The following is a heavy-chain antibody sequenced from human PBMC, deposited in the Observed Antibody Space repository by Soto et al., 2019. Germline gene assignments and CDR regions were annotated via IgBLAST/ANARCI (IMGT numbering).Heavy chain of an antibody. CDR1: GGPFSGYY. CDR2: INHSGST. D-gene: IGHD5-18*01. J-gene: IGHJ6*02. CDR3: ARYGKVGRCSYGLGEKYYYYGMDV. Sequence: PSETLSLTCAVYGGPFSGYYWSWIRQPPGKGLEWIGEINHSGSTNYNPSLKSRVTISVDTSKNQFSLKLSSVTAADTAVYYCARYGKVGRCSYGLGEKYYYYGMDVWGQGTTVTVSS. V-gene: IGHV4-34*01.